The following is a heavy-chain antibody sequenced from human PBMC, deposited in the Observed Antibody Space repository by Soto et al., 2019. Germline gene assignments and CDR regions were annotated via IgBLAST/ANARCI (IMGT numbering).Heavy chain of an antibody. CDR3: AKVRDSSGWYVFDY. V-gene: IGHV3-23*01. J-gene: IGHJ4*02. CDR2: ISGSGGST. D-gene: IGHD6-19*01. Sequence: GGSLRISFAASGFTVSSYAMSWVRQAPGKGLEWVSAISGSGGSTYYADSVKGRFTISRDNSKNTLYLQMNSLRAEDTAVYYCAKVRDSSGWYVFDYWGQGTLVTVSS. CDR1: GFTVSSYA.